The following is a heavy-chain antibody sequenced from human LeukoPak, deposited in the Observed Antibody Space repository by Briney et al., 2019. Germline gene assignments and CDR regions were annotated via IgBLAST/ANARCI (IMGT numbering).Heavy chain of an antibody. D-gene: IGHD2/OR15-2a*01. CDR2: VYHSGST. CDR3: ARSYFSVGAFDI. CDR1: GYSIRTGYY. V-gene: IGHV4-38-2*01. J-gene: IGHJ3*02. Sequence: SETLSLTCDVSGYSIRTGYYWGWVRQPPGKDLEWIGSVYHSGSTYYNPSLQSRVNILVDTSKNQFSLSLTSVTAADPAVYYCARSYFSVGAFDIWGQGTMVTVSS.